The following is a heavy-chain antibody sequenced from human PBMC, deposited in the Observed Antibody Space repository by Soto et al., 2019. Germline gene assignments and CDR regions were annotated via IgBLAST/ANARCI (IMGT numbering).Heavy chain of an antibody. D-gene: IGHD2-15*01. CDR2: IIPIFGTA. CDR3: ARDVGGRDYYYYGMDV. Sequence: GASVKVSCKASGGTFSSYAISWVRQAPGQGLEWMGGIIPIFGTANYAQKFQGRVTITADESTSTAYMELSSPRSEDTAVYYCARDVGGRDYYYYGMDVWGQGTTVTVSS. V-gene: IGHV1-69*13. CDR1: GGTFSSYA. J-gene: IGHJ6*02.